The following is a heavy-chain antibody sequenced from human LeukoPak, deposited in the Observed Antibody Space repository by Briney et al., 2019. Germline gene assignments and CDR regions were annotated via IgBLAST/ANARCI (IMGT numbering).Heavy chain of an antibody. CDR3: TTAGWFDP. V-gene: IGHV3-15*07. J-gene: IGHJ5*02. CDR2: IKSKTYGGTT. Sequence: GGSLRLSCAASGFTFRNAWVNWVRPAPGKGLEWVGRIKSKTYGGTTDYAAPVKGRFTISRDDSKNTLYLQMNSLKTEDTAVYYCTTAGWFDPWGQGTLVTVSS. CDR1: GFTFRNAW.